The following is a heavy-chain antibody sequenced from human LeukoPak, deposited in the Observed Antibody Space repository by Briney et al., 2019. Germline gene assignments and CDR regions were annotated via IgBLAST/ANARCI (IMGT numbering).Heavy chain of an antibody. D-gene: IGHD3-3*01. CDR3: GTNGYYSLDN. Sequence: SETLSLTCAVSGGSISNDNWWSWVRQSPGKGLEWIGEIFHTGSTTYNPSLKSRVTMSVDKSKNQFSLTLSSVTAADTAIYYCGTNGYYSLDNWGRGALVTVSS. V-gene: IGHV4-4*02. CDR2: IFHTGST. CDR1: GGSISNDNW. J-gene: IGHJ4*02.